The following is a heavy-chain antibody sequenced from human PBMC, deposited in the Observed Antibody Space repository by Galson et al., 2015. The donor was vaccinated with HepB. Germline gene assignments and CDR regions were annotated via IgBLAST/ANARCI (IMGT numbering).Heavy chain of an antibody. D-gene: IGHD6-13*01. Sequence: ETLSLTCTVSGDSISSSSYYWGWIRQPPGKGLEWIGSVYYSGGTNYNPSLKSRVTISVDTSKKQFSLNLSSVTAADTAVYYCARHRSGLAAAGTSHWIDPWGQGTTVSVSS. CDR2: VYYSGGT. J-gene: IGHJ6*02. V-gene: IGHV4-39*01. CDR1: GDSISSSSYY. CDR3: ARHRSGLAAAGTSHWIDP.